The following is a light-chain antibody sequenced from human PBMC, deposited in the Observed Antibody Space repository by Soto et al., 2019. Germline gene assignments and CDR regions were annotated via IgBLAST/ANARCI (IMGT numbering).Light chain of an antibody. V-gene: IGKV3-15*01. CDR1: QSISSD. CDR2: GAS. Sequence: EIMMTQSPDTLSVSPGERATVSCRASQSISSDFAWFQLKPGQAPRLLIYGASTGAPDVPDRFSGSGSGTEFTLTIRSLQSEDFAVYYCQQYNNRPYTFGQGTKLEIK. J-gene: IGKJ2*01. CDR3: QQYNNRPYT.